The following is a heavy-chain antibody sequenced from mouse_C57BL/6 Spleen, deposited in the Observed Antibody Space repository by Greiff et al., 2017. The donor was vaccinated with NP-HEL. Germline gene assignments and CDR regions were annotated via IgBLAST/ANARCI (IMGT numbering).Heavy chain of an antibody. CDR1: GYAFSSSW. CDR3: ARRPDGSSYLYFDV. J-gene: IGHJ1*03. Sequence: QVQLQQSGPELVKPGASVKISCKASGYAFSSSWMNWVKQRPGKGLEWIGRIYPGDGDTNYNGKFKGKATLTADKSSSTAYMQLSSLTSEDSAFYFYARRPDGSSYLYFDVWGTVTTVTVSS. V-gene: IGHV1-82*01. CDR2: IYPGDGDT. D-gene: IGHD1-1*01.